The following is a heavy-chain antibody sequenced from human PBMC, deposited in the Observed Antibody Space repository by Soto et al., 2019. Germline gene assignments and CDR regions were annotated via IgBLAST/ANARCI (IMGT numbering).Heavy chain of an antibody. J-gene: IGHJ6*03. CDR3: AREGFVGNYYYYYMDV. D-gene: IGHD2-15*01. CDR2: IYYSGST. Sequence: SETLSLTCTVSGGSISSYYWSWIRQPPGKGLEWIGYIYYSGSTNYNPSLKSRVTISVDTSKNQFSLKLSSVTAADTAVYYCAREGFVGNYYYYYMDVWGKGTTVTVSS. CDR1: GGSISSYY. V-gene: IGHV4-59*01.